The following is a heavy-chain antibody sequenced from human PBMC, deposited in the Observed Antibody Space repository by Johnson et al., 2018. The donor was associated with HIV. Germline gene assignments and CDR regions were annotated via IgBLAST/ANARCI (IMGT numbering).Heavy chain of an antibody. D-gene: IGHD3-22*01. J-gene: IGHJ3*02. CDR2: INWNGGST. V-gene: IGHV3-20*04. CDR1: GFTFDDYD. Sequence: VHLVESGGGVVRPGGSLRLSCAASGFTFDDYDMSWVRQAPGKGLEWVSSINWNGGSTGYADSVKGRFTISRDNAKNSLYLQMNSLRAADTALYYCARETHYYDSSGYYVDAFDIWGQGTMVTVSS. CDR3: ARETHYYDSSGYYVDAFDI.